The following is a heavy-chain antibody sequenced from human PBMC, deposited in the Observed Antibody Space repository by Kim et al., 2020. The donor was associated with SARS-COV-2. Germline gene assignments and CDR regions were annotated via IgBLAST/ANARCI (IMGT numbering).Heavy chain of an antibody. CDR1: GYTFTGYY. V-gene: IGHV1-2*02. J-gene: IGHJ4*02. CDR3: TREDY. CDR2: IHPKSGDT. Sequence: ASVKVSCKVSGYTFTGYYLHWVRQAPGQGLEWMGWIHPKSGDTTSAQKFQGRVAMTRDMSISIAYMELTRLTSDDTAVYYCTREDYWGQGTLVTVSS.